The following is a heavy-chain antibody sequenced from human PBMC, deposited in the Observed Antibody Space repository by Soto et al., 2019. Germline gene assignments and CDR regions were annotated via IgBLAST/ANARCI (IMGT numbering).Heavy chain of an antibody. CDR1: GGSISSSSYY. CDR3: ARHQPSLYGGYVDFDY. J-gene: IGHJ4*02. V-gene: IGHV4-39*01. CDR2: IYYSGST. Sequence: QLQLQESGPGLVKPSETLSLTCTVSGGSISSSSYYWGWIRQPPGKGLEWIGSIYYSGSTYYNPSLKSRVTISVDTSKNQFSLKLSSVTAADTAVYYCARHQPSLYGGYVDFDYWGQGTLVTVSS. D-gene: IGHD5-12*01.